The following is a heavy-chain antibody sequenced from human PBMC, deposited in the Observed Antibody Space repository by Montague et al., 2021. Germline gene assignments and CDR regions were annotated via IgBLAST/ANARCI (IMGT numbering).Heavy chain of an antibody. CDR1: SGSIFHAH. Sequence: SETLSLTCTVSSGSIFHAHWSWVRQPPGKGLEWLGSMFYGGATSNNPSLKSRVTMSIDTPTNQFSLKLSFVTAADTAVYYYAKQDYFVSGTSYKGFDPWGQGILVTVSS. D-gene: IGHD3-10*01. V-gene: IGHV4-59*08. J-gene: IGHJ5*02. CDR3: AKQDYFVSGTSYKGFDP. CDR2: MFYGGAT.